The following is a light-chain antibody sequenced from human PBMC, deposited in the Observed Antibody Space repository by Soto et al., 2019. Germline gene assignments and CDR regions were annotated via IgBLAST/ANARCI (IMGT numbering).Light chain of an antibody. CDR1: QNINNY. Sequence: RITHSLSSLYASVGSRVTITCQASQNINNYLNWYQQKPGRAPKLLIYDASNLEAGVPSRSRGSGSGTDFTFTISRLQPEDIATYYCQQYENLPTFGQGTRLEIK. V-gene: IGKV1-33*01. J-gene: IGKJ5*01. CDR2: DAS. CDR3: QQYENLPT.